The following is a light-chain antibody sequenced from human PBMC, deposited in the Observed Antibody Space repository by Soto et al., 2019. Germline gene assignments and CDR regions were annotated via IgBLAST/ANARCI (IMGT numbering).Light chain of an antibody. CDR3: QQYGNSPPLT. Sequence: EIVLTQSPGTLSLSLGDRATLSCRASQSVYSSYLAWYQQKPGQPPRLLISGASSRATGIPDRFSGSGSGTDFTLTICRLEPEDFALYYCQQYGNSPPLTFGGGTKVEIK. J-gene: IGKJ4*01. CDR2: GAS. V-gene: IGKV3-20*01. CDR1: QSVYSSY.